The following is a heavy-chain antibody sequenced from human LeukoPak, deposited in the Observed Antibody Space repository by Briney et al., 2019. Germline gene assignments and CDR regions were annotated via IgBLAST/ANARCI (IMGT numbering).Heavy chain of an antibody. CDR1: GGSISSYY. CDR2: IYYSGST. CDR3: ARGPYYDSSGSRDAFDI. Sequence: SETLSLTCTVSGGSISSYYWSWIRQPPGKGLEWIGYIYYSGSTNYNPSLKCRVTISVDTSKTQFSRNLSSVACADTARYFCARGPYYDSSGSRDAFDIWGQGTMVTVSS. D-gene: IGHD3-22*01. V-gene: IGHV4-59*01. J-gene: IGHJ3*02.